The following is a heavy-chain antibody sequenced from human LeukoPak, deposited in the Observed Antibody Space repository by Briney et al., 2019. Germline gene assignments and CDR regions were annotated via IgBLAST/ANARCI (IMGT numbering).Heavy chain of an antibody. J-gene: IGHJ4*02. CDR2: INPNSGGT. CDR3: ARAPLGYCGSTSCYVRYYFDY. V-gene: IGHV1-2*02. CDR1: GYTFTGYY. Sequence: ASVKVSCKASGYTFTGYYMHWVRQAPGQGLEWMGWINPNSGGTNYAQKFQGRVTMTRDTSISTAYMELSRLRSDDTAVYYCARAPLGYCGSTSCYVRYYFDYWGQGTLVTVSS. D-gene: IGHD2-2*01.